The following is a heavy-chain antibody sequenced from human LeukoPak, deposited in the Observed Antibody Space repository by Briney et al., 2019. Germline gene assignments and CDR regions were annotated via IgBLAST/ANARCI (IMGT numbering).Heavy chain of an antibody. V-gene: IGHV1-69*13. J-gene: IGHJ4*02. Sequence: AVKVSCKASGGTFSSYAISWVRQAPGQGLEWMGGIIPIFGTANYAQKFQGRVTITADESTSTAYMELSSLRSEDTAVYYCARVGNYDFPFDYWGQGTLVTVSS. CDR1: GGTFSSYA. D-gene: IGHD3-3*01. CDR3: ARVGNYDFPFDY. CDR2: IIPIFGTA.